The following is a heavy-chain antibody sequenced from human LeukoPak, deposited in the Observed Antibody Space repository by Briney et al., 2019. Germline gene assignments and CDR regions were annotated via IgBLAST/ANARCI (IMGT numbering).Heavy chain of an antibody. CDR3: ARMGGTTVYFDY. V-gene: IGHV4-34*01. D-gene: IGHD4-17*01. CDR1: GGSFSGYY. J-gene: IGHJ4*02. CDR2: INHSGST. Sequence: SETLSLTCAVYGGSFSGYYWSWIRQPPGKGLEWIGEINHSGSTNYNPSLKSRVTISVDTSKNQFSLKLSSVTAADTAVYYCARMGGTTVYFDYWGQGTLVTVSS.